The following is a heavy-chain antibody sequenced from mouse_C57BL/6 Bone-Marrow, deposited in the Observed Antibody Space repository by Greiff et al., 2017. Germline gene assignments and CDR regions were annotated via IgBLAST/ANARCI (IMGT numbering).Heavy chain of an antibody. J-gene: IGHJ4*01. CDR3: ARMNVYYDYLYAMDY. D-gene: IGHD2-4*01. CDR1: GFSLSTFGMG. Sequence: QVTLKESGPGILQPSQTLSLTCSFSGFSLSTFGMGVGWIRQPSGKGLEWLAHIWWDDDKYYNPALKSRLTISKDTSKNQVFLKIANVDTADTATYYCARMNVYYDYLYAMDYWGQGTSVTVSS. CDR2: IWWDDDK. V-gene: IGHV8-8*01.